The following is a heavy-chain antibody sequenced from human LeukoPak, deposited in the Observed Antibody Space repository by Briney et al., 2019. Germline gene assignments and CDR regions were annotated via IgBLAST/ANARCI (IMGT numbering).Heavy chain of an antibody. V-gene: IGHV3-11*01. CDR1: GITFSDYN. Sequence: GGSLRLSCAASGITFSDYNMRWIRQAPGKGLEWVSSISRSGSTKYYADSVKGRFTISRDNAKNSLFLQMNSLRAEDTAVYYCARDSYRTRNYNWFDPWGQGTLVTVSS. CDR2: ISRSGSTK. CDR3: ARDSYRTRNYNWFDP. J-gene: IGHJ5*02. D-gene: IGHD1-7*01.